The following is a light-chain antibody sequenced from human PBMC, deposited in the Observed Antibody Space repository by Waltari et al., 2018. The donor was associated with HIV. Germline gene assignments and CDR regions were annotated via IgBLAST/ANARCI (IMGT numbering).Light chain of an antibody. CDR3: QQYYTTLYT. V-gene: IGKV3-20*01. CDR2: GAS. CDR1: QSLGSKY. Sequence: VLTQSPGTLSLSPGESATLSCRASQSLGSKYLAWYQQKPGQAPRLLIYGASNRATGIPDRFSGSGSETDFILKISRLEPEDFAVYHCQQYYTTLYTFGQGTKLEIK. J-gene: IGKJ2*01.